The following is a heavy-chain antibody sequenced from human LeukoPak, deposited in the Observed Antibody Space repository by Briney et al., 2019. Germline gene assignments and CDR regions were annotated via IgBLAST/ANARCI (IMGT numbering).Heavy chain of an antibody. J-gene: IGHJ5*02. CDR2: FDPEDGET. CDR3: ARKLSSRYSSSWYWFDP. V-gene: IGHV1-24*01. D-gene: IGHD6-13*01. Sequence: ASVKVSCEVSGYTLTELSMHWVRQAPGKGLELMGGFDPEDGETIYAQKFQGRVTMTEDTSTDTAYMELSSLRSEDTAVYYCARKLSSRYSSSWYWFDPWGQGTLVTVSS. CDR1: GYTLTELS.